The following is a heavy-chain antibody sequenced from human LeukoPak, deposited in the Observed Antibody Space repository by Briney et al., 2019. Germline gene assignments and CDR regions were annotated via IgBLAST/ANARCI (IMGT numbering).Heavy chain of an antibody. V-gene: IGHV1-18*01. J-gene: IGHJ5*02. CDR2: ISAYNGNT. D-gene: IGHD6-19*01. CDR3: ARGGGLVPGTWFDP. Sequence: GASVKVSCKASGYTFTSYGISWVRQGPGQGLGWMGWISAYNGNTNYAQEVQGRVSMTTDTSTTTAYLELRSLRSDDTAVYYCARGGGLVPGTWFDPWGQGTLVTVSS. CDR1: GYTFTSYG.